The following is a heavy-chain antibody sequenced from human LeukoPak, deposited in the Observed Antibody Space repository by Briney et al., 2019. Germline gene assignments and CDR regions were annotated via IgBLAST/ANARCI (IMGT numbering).Heavy chain of an antibody. V-gene: IGHV5-51*01. D-gene: IGHD1-7*01. CDR3: ARRLGHIGNSLDY. J-gene: IGHJ4*02. Sequence: GESLKISCKGSGYSFTTYWIAWVRQMPGKGLEWMGIIYPGDSDTTYSPSFQGQVTISADRSITTAYLQWSSLKASDTAMYYCARRLGHIGNSLDYWGQGTLVTVSS. CDR2: IYPGDSDT. CDR1: GYSFTTYW.